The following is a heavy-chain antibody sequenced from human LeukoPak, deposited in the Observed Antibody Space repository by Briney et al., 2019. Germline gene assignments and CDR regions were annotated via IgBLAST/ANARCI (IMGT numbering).Heavy chain of an antibody. D-gene: IGHD3-10*01. Sequence: SGPTLVNPTQTLTLTCTFSGFSLTTSGMCVSWIRQLPGKALEWLARIDWDDDKYYSTSLKTRLTISKDTSKNQVVLTMTNVDPVDTATYYCARTYGSGSYIDYWGQGTLVSVSS. CDR2: IDWDDDK. CDR1: GFSLTTSGMC. CDR3: ARTYGSGSYIDY. V-gene: IGHV2-70*11. J-gene: IGHJ4*02.